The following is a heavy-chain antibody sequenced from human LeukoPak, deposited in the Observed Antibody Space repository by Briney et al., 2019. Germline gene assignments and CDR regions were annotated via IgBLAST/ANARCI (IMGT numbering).Heavy chain of an antibody. J-gene: IGHJ4*02. CDR1: GFTFSGYA. CDR2: ISSSSSYI. D-gene: IGHD1-26*01. V-gene: IGHV3-21*01. CDR3: ARDLRGKWELLSVFDY. Sequence: GSLTLSCAPSGFTFSGYAMSWVRQAPGKGLEWVSSISSSSSYIYYADSVKGRFTISRDNAKNSLYLQMNSLRAEDTAVYYCARDLRGKWELLSVFDYWGQGTLVTVSS.